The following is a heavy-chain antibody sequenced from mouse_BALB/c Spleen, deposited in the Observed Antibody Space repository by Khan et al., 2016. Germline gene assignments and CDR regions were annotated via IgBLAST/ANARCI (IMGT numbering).Heavy chain of an antibody. CDR1: GYTFTSYW. Sequence: QVQLQQPGAELAKPGASVKMSCKASGYTFTSYWMHWVKQRPGQGLEWIGYINPSTGYTEYNQKFKDKATLTADKSSSTAYMQLSSLTSEDSSVYYCARRDYDYVDYWGQGTTLTVSS. V-gene: IGHV1-7*01. J-gene: IGHJ2*01. CDR2: INPSTGYT. D-gene: IGHD2-4*01. CDR3: ARRDYDYVDY.